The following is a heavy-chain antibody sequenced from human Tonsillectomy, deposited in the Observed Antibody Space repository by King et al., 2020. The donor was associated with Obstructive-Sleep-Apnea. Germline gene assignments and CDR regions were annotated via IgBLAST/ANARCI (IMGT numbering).Heavy chain of an antibody. V-gene: IGHV1-69*14. CDR1: GGTFSSYA. D-gene: IGHD2-21*02. J-gene: IGHJ6*02. Sequence: VQLVQSGAEVKKPGSSVKVSCKASGGTFSSYAISWVRQAPGQGLEWMGGIIPIFGTPNYAQKFQGRGTITADKSTSTAYMELSSLRSEDTAVYYWARVKGGHDCNYYYGLDVWGQGTTVTVSS. CDR3: ARVKGGHDCNYYYGLDV. CDR2: IIPIFGTP.